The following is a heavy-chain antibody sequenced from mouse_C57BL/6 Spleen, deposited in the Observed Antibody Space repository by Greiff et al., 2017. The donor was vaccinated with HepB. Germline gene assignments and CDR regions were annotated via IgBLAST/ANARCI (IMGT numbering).Heavy chain of an antibody. CDR1: GFTFSSYG. CDR2: ISSGGSYT. Sequence: EVQVVESGGDLVKPGGSLKLACAASGFTFSSYGMSWVRQTPDKRLEWVATISSGGSYTYYPDSVKGRCPISRDNAKNTLYLQMRSLKTEDRAMYYFARLRDYDYRGHGATHTVSS. D-gene: IGHD3-2*02. CDR3: ARLRDYDY. J-gene: IGHJ2*01. V-gene: IGHV5-6*01.